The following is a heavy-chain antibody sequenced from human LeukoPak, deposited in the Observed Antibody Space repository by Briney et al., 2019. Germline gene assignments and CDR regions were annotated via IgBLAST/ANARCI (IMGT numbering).Heavy chain of an antibody. CDR2: IYHSGKT. CDR1: GYSISSGYY. V-gene: IGHV4-38-2*02. J-gene: IGHJ5*02. Sequence: SETLSLTCTVSGYSISSGYYWGWIRQPPGKGLEWIGSIYHSGKTYYNPSLKSRVTISVETSKNQFSLKLSSVTAADTAVYYCARDRISVSDPPNWFDPWGQGTLVTVSS. D-gene: IGHD6-19*01. CDR3: ARDRISVSDPPNWFDP.